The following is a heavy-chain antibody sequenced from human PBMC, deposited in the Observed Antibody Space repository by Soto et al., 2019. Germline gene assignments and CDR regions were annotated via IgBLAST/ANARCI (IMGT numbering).Heavy chain of an antibody. CDR2: IYHSGST. CDR3: ARSPDSSGYYPRWYYYGMDV. Sequence: SETLSLTCAVSGGSISGSNWWSWVRQPPGKGLEWIGEIYHSGSTNYNPSLKSRVTISVDKSKNQFSLKLSSVTAADTAVYYCARSPDSSGYYPRWYYYGMDVWGQGTTVTVSS. D-gene: IGHD3-22*01. J-gene: IGHJ6*02. CDR1: GGSISGSNW. V-gene: IGHV4-4*02.